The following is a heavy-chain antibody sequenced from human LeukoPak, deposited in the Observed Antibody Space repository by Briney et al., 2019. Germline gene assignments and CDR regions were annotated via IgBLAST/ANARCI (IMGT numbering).Heavy chain of an antibody. CDR3: ARAPGGYEMATTLHQEFDY. CDR2: ISYDGSNK. CDR1: GFTFSSYG. Sequence: PGGSLRLSCAASGFTFSSYGMHWVRQAPGKGLEWVAVISYDGSNKYYADSVKGRFTISRDNSKNTLYLQMNSLRAEDTAVYYCARAPGGYEMATTLHQEFDYWGQGTLVTVSS. D-gene: IGHD5-24*01. V-gene: IGHV3-30*03. J-gene: IGHJ4*02.